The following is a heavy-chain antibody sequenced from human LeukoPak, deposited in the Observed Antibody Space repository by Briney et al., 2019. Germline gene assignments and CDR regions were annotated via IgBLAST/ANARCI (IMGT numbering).Heavy chain of an antibody. Sequence: SETLSLTCTVSGGSISSSSYYWGWIRQPPGKGLEWIGSIYYSGSTYYNPSLKSRVTISVDTSKNQFSLKLSSVTAADTAVYYCARDPGVWGGATGLGAFDYWGQGTLVTVSS. D-gene: IGHD1-26*01. CDR3: ARDPGVWGGATGLGAFDY. CDR2: IYYSGST. V-gene: IGHV4-39*07. J-gene: IGHJ4*02. CDR1: GGSISSSSYY.